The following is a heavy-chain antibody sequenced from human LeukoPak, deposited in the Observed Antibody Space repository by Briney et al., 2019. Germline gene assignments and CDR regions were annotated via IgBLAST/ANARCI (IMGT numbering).Heavy chain of an antibody. V-gene: IGHV1-69*06. J-gene: IGHJ4*02. CDR2: IIPIFGTA. CDR3: ARPYFQWELRY. Sequence: GASVKVSCKASGGTFSSYAISWVRQAPGQGLEWMGGIIPIFGTANYAQKFQGRVTIAADKSTSTAYMELSSLRSEDTAVYYCARPYFQWELRYWGPGTLVTVSS. D-gene: IGHD1-26*01. CDR1: GGTFSSYA.